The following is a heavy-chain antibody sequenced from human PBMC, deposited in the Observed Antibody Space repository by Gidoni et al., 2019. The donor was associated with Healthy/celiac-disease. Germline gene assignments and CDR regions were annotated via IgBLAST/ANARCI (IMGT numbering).Heavy chain of an antibody. J-gene: IGHJ6*02. Sequence: QVQLVQSGAEVKKPGASVKVSCKASGYTFTGYYMHWVRQAPGQGLEWMGWINPNSGGTNYAQKFQGWVTMTRDTSISTAYMELSRLRSDDTAVYYCARDRGYCSSTSCYYYYGMDVWGQGTTVTVSS. CDR1: GYTFTGYY. V-gene: IGHV1-2*04. CDR2: INPNSGGT. D-gene: IGHD2-2*01. CDR3: ARDRGYCSSTSCYYYYGMDV.